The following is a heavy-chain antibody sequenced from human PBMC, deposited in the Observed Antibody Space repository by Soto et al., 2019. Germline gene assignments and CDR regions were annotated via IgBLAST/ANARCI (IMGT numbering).Heavy chain of an antibody. CDR3: ARAPTASAPFVF. V-gene: IGHV1-69*02. Sequence: QVQLVQSGAEMKRPESSVKVSCEASGGPFTNYTLSWVRQAPGQGLEWMGWIIPVLNIAKYAQKFQDRIKITPEKSTNTAYLEVSRLRSEDTAIYFCARAPTASAPFVFWGQGTLVTVSS. CDR1: GGPFTNYT. D-gene: IGHD2-21*02. CDR2: IIPVLNIA. J-gene: IGHJ4*02.